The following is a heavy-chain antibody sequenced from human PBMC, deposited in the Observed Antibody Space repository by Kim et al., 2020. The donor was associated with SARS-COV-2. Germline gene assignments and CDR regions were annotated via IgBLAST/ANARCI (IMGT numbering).Heavy chain of an antibody. J-gene: IGHJ5*02. Sequence: ASVKVSCQASGYTFTSYGISWVRQAPGQGLEWMGWISAYNGNTNYAQKLQGRVTMTTDTSTSTAYMELRSLRSDDTAVYYCAREVTVPGWFDPWGQGTLVTVSS. CDR3: AREVTVPGWFDP. CDR2: ISAYNGNT. D-gene: IGHD3-10*01. V-gene: IGHV1-18*01. CDR1: GYTFTSYG.